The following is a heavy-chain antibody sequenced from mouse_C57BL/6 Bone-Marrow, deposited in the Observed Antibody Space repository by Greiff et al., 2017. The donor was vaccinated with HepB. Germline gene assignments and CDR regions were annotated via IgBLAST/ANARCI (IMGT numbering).Heavy chain of an antibody. CDR3: ARHDYFDY. Sequence: QVQLQQSGAELVKPGASVKLSCKASGYTFTSYWMQWVKQRPGQGLEWIGEIDPSDSYTNYNQKFKGKATLTVDTSSSTAYMQLSSLTSEDSAVYYCARHDYFDYWGQGTTLTVSS. CDR1: GYTFTSYW. D-gene: IGHD2-3*01. CDR2: IDPSDSYT. V-gene: IGHV1-50*01. J-gene: IGHJ2*01.